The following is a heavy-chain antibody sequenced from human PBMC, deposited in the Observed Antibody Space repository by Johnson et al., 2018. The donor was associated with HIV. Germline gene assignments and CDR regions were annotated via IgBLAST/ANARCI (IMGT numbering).Heavy chain of an antibody. CDR2: INRDGSST. V-gene: IGHV3-74*02. CDR1: GFTFSSYW. D-gene: IGHD3-22*01. Sequence: EVQLVESGGGLVQPGGSLRLSCSASGFTFSSYWMHWVRQAPGKGLVWVSRINRDGSSTSYADSVKGRFTISRDNAKNTLYLQMNSLRAEDTAVYYCAASVYYYDSSGYFAFDIWGPGTMVTVSS. J-gene: IGHJ3*02. CDR3: AASVYYYDSSGYFAFDI.